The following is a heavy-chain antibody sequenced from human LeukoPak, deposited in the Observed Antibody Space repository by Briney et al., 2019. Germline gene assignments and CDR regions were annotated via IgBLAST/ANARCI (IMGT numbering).Heavy chain of an antibody. CDR3: ARTYYYGSGSPYNWFDP. V-gene: IGHV4-4*02. CDR1: GGSISSSNW. Sequence: PSETLSLTCAVSGGSISSSNWWSWVRQPPGKGLEWIGEIYHSGSTNYNPSLKSRVTISVDKSKNQFSLKLSSATAADTAVYYCARTYYYGSGSPYNWFDPWGQGTLVTVSS. J-gene: IGHJ5*02. CDR2: IYHSGST. D-gene: IGHD3-10*01.